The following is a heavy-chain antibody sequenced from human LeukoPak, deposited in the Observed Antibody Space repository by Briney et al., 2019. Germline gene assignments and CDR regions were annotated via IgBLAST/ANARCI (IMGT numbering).Heavy chain of an antibody. CDR2: IYSGGST. V-gene: IGHV3-53*01. Sequence: ETLSLTCTVSGGSISAYYWSWIRQPPGKGLEWVSVIYSGGSTYYADSVKGRFTISRDNSKNTLYLQMNSLRAEDTAVYYCARSDRRPWYYYGMDVWGQGTTVTVSS. CDR1: GGSISAYY. J-gene: IGHJ6*02. CDR3: ARSDRRPWYYYGMDV.